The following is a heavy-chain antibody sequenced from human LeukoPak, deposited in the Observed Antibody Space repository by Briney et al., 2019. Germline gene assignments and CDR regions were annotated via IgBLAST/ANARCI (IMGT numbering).Heavy chain of an antibody. CDR2: INHSGST. CDR1: GGSFSGYY. V-gene: IGHV4-34*01. Sequence: NPSETLSLTCAIYGGSFSGYYWCWIRQPPGKGLEWIGKINHSGSTNYNPSLKSRVTISVDTSKNQFSLKLSSVTAADTAVYYCARVRHSSSFYYYYGMDVWGQGTTVTVSS. D-gene: IGHD6-6*01. CDR3: ARVRHSSSFYYYYGMDV. J-gene: IGHJ6*02.